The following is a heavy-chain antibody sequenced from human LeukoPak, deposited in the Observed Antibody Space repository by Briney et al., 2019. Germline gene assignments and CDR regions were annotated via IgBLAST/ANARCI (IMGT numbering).Heavy chain of an antibody. CDR2: IKSESDGGTT. V-gene: IGHV3-15*01. CDR3: SIPPMVTTGKDY. CDR1: GFTFTNAW. D-gene: IGHD4-17*01. J-gene: IGHJ4*02. Sequence: GESLRLSCAASGFTFTNAWMRWVRQAPGKGLEWVGHIKSESDGGTTVYASPVRGRFRISRDDSKNIIYLHMSSLKIEDTAVYYCSIPPMVTTGKDYWGQGTLVTVSS.